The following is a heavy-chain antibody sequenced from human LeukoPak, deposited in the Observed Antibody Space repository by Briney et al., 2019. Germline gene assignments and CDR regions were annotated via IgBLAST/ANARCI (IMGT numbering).Heavy chain of an antibody. CDR1: GYAFIAYY. J-gene: IGHJ4*02. CDR2: INPSSRDT. Sequence: GASVKVSCKTSGYAFIAYYIHWVRQAPGQGLAWMGWINPSSRDTMSAQKVQGRLTMTRDTSTSTAYMELRSLRSDDTAVYYCARVLKDFDWLYPSDYWGQGTLVTVSS. CDR3: ARVLKDFDWLYPSDY. V-gene: IGHV1-2*02. D-gene: IGHD3-9*01.